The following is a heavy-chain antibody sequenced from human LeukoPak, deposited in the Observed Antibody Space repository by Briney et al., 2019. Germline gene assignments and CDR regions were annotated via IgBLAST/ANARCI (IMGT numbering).Heavy chain of an antibody. CDR2: IKPDGSEK. Sequence: GGSLRLSCEVSGFTSRNYWMTWVRQAPGRGLEWVANIKPDGSEKNYVDSVKGRFTISRDDAKNSLFLQMNSLRAEDTAVYFCARNDVAAAGDYWGQGTLVTVSS. V-gene: IGHV3-7*01. CDR1: GFTSRNYW. D-gene: IGHD6-13*01. J-gene: IGHJ4*02. CDR3: ARNDVAAAGDY.